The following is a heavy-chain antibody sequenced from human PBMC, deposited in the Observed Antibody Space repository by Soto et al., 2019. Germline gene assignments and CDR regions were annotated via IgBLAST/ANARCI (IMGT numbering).Heavy chain of an antibody. Sequence: LRLSCAASGFTFSSYWMSWVRQAPGKGLEWVANIKQDGSEKYYVDSVKGRFTISRDNAENSLYLQMNSLRAEDTAVYYCARSNRVVTGYFDYWGQGTLVTVSS. D-gene: IGHD2-21*02. CDR2: IKQDGSEK. CDR3: ARSNRVVTGYFDY. J-gene: IGHJ4*02. CDR1: GFTFSSYW. V-gene: IGHV3-7*03.